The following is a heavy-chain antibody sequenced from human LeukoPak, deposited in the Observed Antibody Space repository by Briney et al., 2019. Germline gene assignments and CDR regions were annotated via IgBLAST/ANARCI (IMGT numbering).Heavy chain of an antibody. D-gene: IGHD3-22*01. CDR1: GGSFSGYY. V-gene: IGHV4-34*01. J-gene: IGHJ6*03. Sequence: SETLSLTCAVYGGSFSGYYWSWIRQPPGKGLEGIGEINHSGSTNYNPSLKSRVTISVDTSKNQFSLKLSSVIAADTAVYYCARRSSGYPYYYYYYMDVWGKGTTVTVSS. CDR3: ARRSSGYPYYYYYYMDV. CDR2: INHSGST.